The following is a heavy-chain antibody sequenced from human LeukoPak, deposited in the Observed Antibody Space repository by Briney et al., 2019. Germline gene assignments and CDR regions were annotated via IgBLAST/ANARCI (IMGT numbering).Heavy chain of an antibody. D-gene: IGHD7-27*01. J-gene: IGHJ5*02. CDR1: GFRFSSRW. CDR2: INDDGRTT. Sequence: GGSLRLSCVASGFRFSSRWMHWVRQAPGKGLVWVSRINDDGRTTTYADSVKGRFTISRDNAKNTLYLQMNSLRAEDTAVYCCVRDLGPGDSWGQGTLVTVSS. CDR3: VRDLGPGDS. V-gene: IGHV3-74*01.